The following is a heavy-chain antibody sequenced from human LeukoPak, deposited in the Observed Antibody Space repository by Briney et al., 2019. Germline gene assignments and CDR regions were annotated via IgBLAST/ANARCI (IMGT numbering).Heavy chain of an antibody. CDR2: VKQDESEK. CDR1: GFTFSTYW. Sequence: GGSLRLSCAASGFTFSTYWMNWVRQTPGKGLEWVANVKQDESEKNYVDSVKGRFTISRDNSKTSLYLQMNSLRVEDTAVYYCARGGSAYTYGKHDFWGQGTLVTVSS. J-gene: IGHJ4*02. V-gene: IGHV3-7*01. CDR3: ARGGSAYTYGKHDF. D-gene: IGHD5-18*01.